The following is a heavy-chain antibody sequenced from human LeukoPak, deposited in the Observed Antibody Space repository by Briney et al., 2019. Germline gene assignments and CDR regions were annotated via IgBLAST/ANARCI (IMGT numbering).Heavy chain of an antibody. D-gene: IGHD6-19*01. Sequence: ASVKVSCKASGYTFTSYYMHWVRQAAGQGLEWMGIINPSGGSTSYAQKFQGRVTMTRDMSTSTVYMELSSLRSEDTAVFYCARHPVAVAGNFDYWGQGTLVTVSS. V-gene: IGHV1-46*01. CDR3: ARHPVAVAGNFDY. J-gene: IGHJ4*02. CDR1: GYTFTSYY. CDR2: INPSGGST.